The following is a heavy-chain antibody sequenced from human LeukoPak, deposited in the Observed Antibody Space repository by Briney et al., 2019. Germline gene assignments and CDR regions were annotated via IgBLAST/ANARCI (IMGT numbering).Heavy chain of an antibody. V-gene: IGHV3-30*02. J-gene: IGHJ4*02. D-gene: IGHD2-2*01. Sequence: GRSLRLSCAASGFTFDNYGMHWVRQAPGKGLEWVAFIRSDGGIKYYADSVKGRFTISRDNSKNTLYLQVNSLRAEDTAVYFCAKDVPAAYFDYWGQGTLVTVSS. CDR3: AKDVPAAYFDY. CDR2: IRSDGGIK. CDR1: GFTFDNYG.